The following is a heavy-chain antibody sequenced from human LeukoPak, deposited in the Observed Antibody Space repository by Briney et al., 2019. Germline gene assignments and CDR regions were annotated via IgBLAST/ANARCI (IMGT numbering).Heavy chain of an antibody. J-gene: IGHJ6*03. CDR1: GGTFSSHA. CDR2: IIPIFGTA. D-gene: IGHD6-13*01. CDR3: ARSIAAAGYYYYYYMDV. Sequence: GSSVKVSCKASGGTFSSHAISWVRQAPGQGLEWMGRIIPIFGTANYAQKFQGRVTITTDESTSTAYMELSSLRSEDTAVYYCARSIAAAGYYYYYYMDVWGKGTTVTVSS. V-gene: IGHV1-69*05.